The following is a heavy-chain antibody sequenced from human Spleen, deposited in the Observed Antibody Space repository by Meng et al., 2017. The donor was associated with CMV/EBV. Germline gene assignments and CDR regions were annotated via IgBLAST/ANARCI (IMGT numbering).Heavy chain of an antibody. CDR2: ISGRSAYK. Sequence: FSGYSMHWVRQTPGKGLEWLSSISGRSAYKYYADSMRGRFTISRDNAKNSLFLQMDRLRLEDTGVYYCARDMTLVRGVNVTFPYVCDHWGQGTPVTVSS. D-gene: IGHD3-10*01. V-gene: IGHV3-21*01. CDR1: FSGYS. J-gene: IGHJ4*02. CDR3: ARDMTLVRGVNVTFPYVCDH.